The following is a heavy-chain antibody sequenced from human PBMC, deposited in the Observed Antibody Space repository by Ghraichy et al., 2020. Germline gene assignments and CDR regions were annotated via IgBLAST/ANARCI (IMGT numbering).Heavy chain of an antibody. CDR1: GGSISSYY. J-gene: IGHJ6*02. CDR3: ARANYDSSADYYYYGMDV. Sequence: ETLSLTCTVSGGSISSYYWSWIRQPPGKGLEWIGYIYYSGSTNYNPSLKSRVTISVDTSKNQFSLKLSSVTAADTAVYYCARANYDSSADYYYYGMDVWGQGTTVTVSS. D-gene: IGHD3-22*01. V-gene: IGHV4-59*01. CDR2: IYYSGST.